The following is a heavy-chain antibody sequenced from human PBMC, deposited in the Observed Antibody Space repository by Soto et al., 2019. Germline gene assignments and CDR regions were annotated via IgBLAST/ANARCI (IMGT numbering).Heavy chain of an antibody. CDR2: ISARSSYI. CDR1: GFTLTNYN. D-gene: IGHD2-8*01. V-gene: IGHV3-21*01. J-gene: IGHJ4*02. Sequence: GGSLRLSCAASGFTLTNYNMSWVRQPPGKGLEWVSSISARSSYIYYSESVKGRFTISRDNAKSSLYLQMNSLRAEDTAVYYCARDNVPSDFFDSWGQGTLVTVSS. CDR3: ARDNVPSDFFDS.